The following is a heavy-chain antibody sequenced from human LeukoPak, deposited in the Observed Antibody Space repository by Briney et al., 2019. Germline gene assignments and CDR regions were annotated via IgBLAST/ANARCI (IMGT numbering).Heavy chain of an antibody. CDR3: ARHVYSSSWIYYYYYMDV. CDR1: GGSMSSSSYS. CDR2: MYCSGST. V-gene: IGHV4-39*01. D-gene: IGHD6-13*01. J-gene: IGHJ6*03. Sequence: SETLSLTCTVSGGSMSSSSYSWGWIRQPPGKGLEWIGSMYCSGSTYYNPSLKSRVTISVDTSKNQFSLKLSSVTAADTAVYFCARHVYSSSWIYYYYYMDVWGKGTTVTVSS.